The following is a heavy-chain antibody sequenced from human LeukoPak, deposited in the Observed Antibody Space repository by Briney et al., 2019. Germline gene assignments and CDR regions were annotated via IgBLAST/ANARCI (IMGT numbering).Heavy chain of an antibody. Sequence: PGGSLRLSCAASGFTFNNYAMSWVRQAPGKGLEWVGFIRSKSYGGTTEYAASVKGRFTISRDDSKSIAYLQMNSLKTEDTAVYYCTRDEGDIVVVPADYVDYWGQGTLVTVSS. CDR2: IRSKSYGGTT. V-gene: IGHV3-49*04. CDR1: GFTFNNYA. CDR3: TRDEGDIVVVPADYVDY. J-gene: IGHJ4*02. D-gene: IGHD2-2*01.